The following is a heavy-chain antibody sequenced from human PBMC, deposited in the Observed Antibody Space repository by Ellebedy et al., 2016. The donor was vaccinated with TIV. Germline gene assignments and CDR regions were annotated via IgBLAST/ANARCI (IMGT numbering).Heavy chain of an antibody. D-gene: IGHD3-10*01. CDR2: IYYTGST. J-gene: IGHJ5*02. Sequence: MPSETLSLTCTVSGDSIMSSSYHWGWIRQPPGKGLEWVGSIYYTGSTYYNLSLKSRLTISVDTSKNQFSLKLSSVTAADTAVYYCARDTTDYYYGSGSYYKWFDPWGQGTLVTVSS. CDR1: GDSIMSSSYH. V-gene: IGHV4-39*07. CDR3: ARDTTDYYYGSGSYYKWFDP.